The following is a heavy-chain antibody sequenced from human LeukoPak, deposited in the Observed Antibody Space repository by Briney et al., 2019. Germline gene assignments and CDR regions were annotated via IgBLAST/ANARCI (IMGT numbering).Heavy chain of an antibody. CDR3: AKDIYYYDSSGYFDY. D-gene: IGHD3-22*01. J-gene: IGHJ4*02. CDR2: ISWNSGSI. Sequence: GGSLRLSCAASGFTFDDYAMHWVRQAPGKGLEWVSGISWNSGSIGYADSVEGRFTISRDNAKNSLYLQMNSLRAEDTALYYCAKDIYYYDSSGYFDYWGQGTLVTVSS. CDR1: GFTFDDYA. V-gene: IGHV3-9*01.